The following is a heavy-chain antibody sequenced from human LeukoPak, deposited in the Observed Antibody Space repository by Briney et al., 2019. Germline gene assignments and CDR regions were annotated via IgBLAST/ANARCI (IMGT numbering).Heavy chain of an antibody. Sequence: PGGSLRLSCAASGFTFSSYSMNWVRQAPGKGLEWVSSISSSSSYIYCADSVKGRFTISRDNAKNSLYLQMNSLRAEDTAVYYCARDGSIVGATYFDYWGQGTLVTVSS. D-gene: IGHD1-26*01. CDR3: ARDGSIVGATYFDY. CDR1: GFTFSSYS. V-gene: IGHV3-21*01. CDR2: ISSSSSYI. J-gene: IGHJ4*02.